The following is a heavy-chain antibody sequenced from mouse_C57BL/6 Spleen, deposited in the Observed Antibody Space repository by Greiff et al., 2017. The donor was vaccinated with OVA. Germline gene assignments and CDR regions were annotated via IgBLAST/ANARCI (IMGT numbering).Heavy chain of an antibody. Sequence: QVQLKQPGAELVKPGASVKLSCKASGYTFTSYWMQWVKQRPGKGLEWIGEIDPSDSYTNYNQKFKGKATLTVDTSSSAAYMQLSNLTSEDSAVYYCARHYSNYPYWYFDVWGTGTTVTVSS. CDR2: IDPSDSYT. J-gene: IGHJ1*03. V-gene: IGHV1-50*01. CDR1: GYTFTSYW. CDR3: ARHYSNYPYWYFDV. D-gene: IGHD2-5*01.